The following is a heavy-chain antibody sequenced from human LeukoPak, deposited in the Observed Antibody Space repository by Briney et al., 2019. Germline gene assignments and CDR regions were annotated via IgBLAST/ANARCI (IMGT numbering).Heavy chain of an antibody. CDR2: IYYSGST. CDR1: GGSISSSSYY. CDR3: ARPSGWGYYYMDV. J-gene: IGHJ6*03. D-gene: IGHD1-26*01. V-gene: IGHV4-39*01. Sequence: SSETLSLTCTVSGGSISSSSYYWGWIRQPPGKGLEWIGGIYYSGSTYYNPSLKSRVTISVDTSKNQFSLKLSSVTAADTAVYYCARPSGWGYYYMDVWGKGTTVTVSS.